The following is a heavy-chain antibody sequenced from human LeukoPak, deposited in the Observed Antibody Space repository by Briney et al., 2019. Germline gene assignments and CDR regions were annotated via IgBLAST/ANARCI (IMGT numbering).Heavy chain of an antibody. D-gene: IGHD3-3*01. CDR1: GFTFDDYA. Sequence: GGSLRLSCAASGFTFDDYAMHWVRQAPGKGLEWVSGISWNSGSIGYADSVKGRFTISRDNAKNSLYLQMNSLRAEDTAVYYCVTPGGFWSGYRHPGFDPWGQGTLVTVSS. CDR3: VTPGGFWSGYRHPGFDP. J-gene: IGHJ5*02. CDR2: ISWNSGSI. V-gene: IGHV3-9*01.